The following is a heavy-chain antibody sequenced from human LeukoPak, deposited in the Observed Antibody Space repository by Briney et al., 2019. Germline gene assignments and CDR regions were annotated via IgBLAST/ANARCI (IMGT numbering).Heavy chain of an antibody. CDR3: ARAFSGSGSYFMAPFDY. D-gene: IGHD3-10*01. CDR2: IIPIFGTA. CDR1: GGTFSNYA. J-gene: IGHJ4*02. V-gene: IGHV1-69*06. Sequence: ASVKVSCKASGGTFSNYAISWVRQAPGQGLEWMGGIIPIFGTANYAQKFQGRVTITADKSTSTVYMELSSLRSEDTAVYYCARAFSGSGSYFMAPFDYWGQGTLVTVSS.